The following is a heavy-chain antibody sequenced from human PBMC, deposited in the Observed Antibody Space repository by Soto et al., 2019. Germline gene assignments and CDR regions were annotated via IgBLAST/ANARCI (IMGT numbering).Heavy chain of an antibody. J-gene: IGHJ5*02. CDR3: ARQTNSSPASGPNGFDP. CDR2: TYHSGTT. CDR1: GDSINTSHW. D-gene: IGHD6-19*01. V-gene: IGHV4-4*02. Sequence: QVQLRESAPGLVRPSGTLSLTCAVYGDSINTSHWWSWARQTPGKGLEWIGETYHSGTTNYNPSLKSRGTISMDTSKNLFCLKLNSVTAADTALYFCARQTNSSPASGPNGFDPWGQGALVTVSS.